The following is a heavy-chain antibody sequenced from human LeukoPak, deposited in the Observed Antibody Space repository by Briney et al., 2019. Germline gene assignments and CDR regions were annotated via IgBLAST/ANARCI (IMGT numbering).Heavy chain of an antibody. CDR3: AKDVYRGSGYYFYFDY. Sequence: GGSLRLSCAASGFTFSGYAMSWVRQAPGKGLEWVSAISGSGGSTYYADSVKGRLTISRDNSKNTLYLQMNSLRAEDTAVYYCAKDVYRGSGYYFYFDYWGQGTLVTVSS. D-gene: IGHD3-22*01. CDR2: ISGSGGST. J-gene: IGHJ4*02. V-gene: IGHV3-23*01. CDR1: GFTFSGYA.